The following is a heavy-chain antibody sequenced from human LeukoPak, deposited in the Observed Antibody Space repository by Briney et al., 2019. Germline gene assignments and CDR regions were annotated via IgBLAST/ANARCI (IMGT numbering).Heavy chain of an antibody. CDR2: INPNSGGT. Sequence: GASVKVSCKASGYTFTGYYMHWVRQAPGQGLEWMGWINPNSGGTNYAQNFQGRVTMTRDTSISTAYMELSRLRSDDTAVYYCASSSKGGYSRDAFDIWGQGTMVTVSS. J-gene: IGHJ3*02. D-gene: IGHD6-13*01. CDR1: GYTFTGYY. CDR3: ASSSKGGYSRDAFDI. V-gene: IGHV1-2*02.